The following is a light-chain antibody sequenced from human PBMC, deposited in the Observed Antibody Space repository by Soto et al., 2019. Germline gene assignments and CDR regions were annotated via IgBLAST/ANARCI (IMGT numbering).Light chain of an antibody. Sequence: QSVLSQPPSASGTPGQRVTLSCSGSSSNIGSNTVSWYQQFPGTAPKLLIYFNIQRPSGVPDRFSGSKSGTSASLAISGLQSEEEADYYCAAWDDSLNGYVFGTGTRSPS. CDR1: SSNIGSNT. J-gene: IGLJ1*01. CDR2: FNI. V-gene: IGLV1-44*01. CDR3: AAWDDSLNGYV.